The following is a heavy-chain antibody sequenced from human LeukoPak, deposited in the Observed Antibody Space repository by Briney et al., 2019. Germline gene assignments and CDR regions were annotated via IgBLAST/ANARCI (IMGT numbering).Heavy chain of an antibody. CDR2: INPSGGST. CDR3: ASQYYSDSSGYPRGDAFDI. D-gene: IGHD3-22*01. J-gene: IGHJ3*02. V-gene: IGHV1-46*01. Sequence: ASVTVSCKASGYTFTTYYIHWVRQAPGQGLEWMGIINPSGGSTGYAQKFQGRITMTRDTSTSTVYMELSSLRSEDTAVYYCASQYYSDSSGYPRGDAFDIWGQGTTVTVSS. CDR1: GYTFTTYY.